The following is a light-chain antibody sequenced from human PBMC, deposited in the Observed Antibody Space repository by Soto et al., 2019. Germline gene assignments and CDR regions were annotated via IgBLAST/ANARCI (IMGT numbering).Light chain of an antibody. J-gene: IGLJ2*01. Sequence: QSVLTQPASVSGSPGQSITISCTGTSSDVGSHNFVSWYQQHPGKAPELIIYEVSKRPSGVSNRFSGSKSGNTASLTISGLQAEDEADYYCHSYVGSISFGGGTKLTVL. V-gene: IGLV2-23*02. CDR3: HSYVGSIS. CDR1: SSDVGSHNF. CDR2: EVS.